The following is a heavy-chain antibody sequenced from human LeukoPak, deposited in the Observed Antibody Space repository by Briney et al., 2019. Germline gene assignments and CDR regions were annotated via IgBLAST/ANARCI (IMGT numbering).Heavy chain of an antibody. CDR3: ARAYYGSGTLSPGGYYFDY. J-gene: IGHJ4*02. D-gene: IGHD3-10*01. CDR2: IYYSGST. CDR1: GGSISSGGYY. Sequence: SETLSLTCTVSGGSISSGGYYWSWIRQHPGKGLEWIGYIYYSGSTYYNPSLKSRVTISVDTSKNQFSLKLSSVTAADTAVYYCARAYYGSGTLSPGGYYFDYWGQGTLVTVSS. V-gene: IGHV4-31*03.